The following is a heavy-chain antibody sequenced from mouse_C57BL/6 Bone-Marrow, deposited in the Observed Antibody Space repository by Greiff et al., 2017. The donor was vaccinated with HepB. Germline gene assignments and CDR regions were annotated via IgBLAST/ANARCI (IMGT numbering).Heavy chain of an antibody. CDR1: GYTFTSYG. CDR3: ARDYGSSYPFDY. CDR2: IYPRSGNT. Sequence: LVESGAELARPGASVKLSCKASGYTFTSYGISWVKQRTGQGLEWIGEIYPRSGNTYYNEKFKGKATLTADKSSSTAYMELRSLTSEDSAVYFCARDYGSSYPFDYWGQGTTLTVSS. V-gene: IGHV1-81*01. J-gene: IGHJ2*01. D-gene: IGHD1-1*01.